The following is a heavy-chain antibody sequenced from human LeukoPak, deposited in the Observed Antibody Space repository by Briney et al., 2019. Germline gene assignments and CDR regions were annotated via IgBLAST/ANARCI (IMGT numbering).Heavy chain of an antibody. CDR1: GFTFSSYA. CDR3: AKGGISLVRGSFDY. CDR2: LSGGGGDT. V-gene: IGHV3-23*01. Sequence: GGSLRLSCAASGFTFSSYAMSWVRQAPGKGLEWVSALSGGGGDTYYAGSVKGRFTISRDNSKNTLYLQMNSLRAEDTAVYYCAKGGISLVRGSFDYWGQGALVTVSS. J-gene: IGHJ4*02. D-gene: IGHD3-10*01.